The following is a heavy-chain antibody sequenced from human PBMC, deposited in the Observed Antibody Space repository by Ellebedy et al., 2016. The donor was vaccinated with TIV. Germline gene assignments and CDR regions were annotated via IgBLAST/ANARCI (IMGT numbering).Heavy chain of an antibody. V-gene: IGHV3-30*19. CDR3: ARVCRARVIEDAFDV. CDR2: LSYDGRTA. CDR1: RFTFSTYG. D-gene: IGHD3-16*02. J-gene: IGHJ3*01. Sequence: GESLKISCATSRFTFSTYGMHWVRQAPGKGLEWVAVLSYDGRTAYYGDSVKGRFTVSRDNSKSTLYLQMAGLRDEDTAVYYCARVCRARVIEDAFDVWGRGTMVTVSS.